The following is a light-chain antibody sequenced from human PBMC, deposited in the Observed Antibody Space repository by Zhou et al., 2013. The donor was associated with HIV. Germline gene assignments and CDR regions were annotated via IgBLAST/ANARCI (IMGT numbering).Light chain of an antibody. CDR2: AAS. V-gene: IGKV1-39*01. Sequence: DIQMTQSPSSLSASVGDRVTITCRASQSISSYLNWYQQKPGKAPKLLIYAASSLQSGVPSRFSGSGSGTDFTLTISSLQPEDFATYYCQQSYSTPTFGGGTKGGDQT. J-gene: IGKJ4*01. CDR3: QQSYSTPT. CDR1: QSISSY.